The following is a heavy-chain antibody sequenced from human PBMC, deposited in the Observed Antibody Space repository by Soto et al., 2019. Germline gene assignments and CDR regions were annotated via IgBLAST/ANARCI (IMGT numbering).Heavy chain of an antibody. D-gene: IGHD3-3*01. J-gene: IGHJ4*02. CDR1: GGSISSYY. Sequence: TSETLSLTCTVSGGSISSYYWSWIRQPPGKGLEWIAYIYYSGSTKYNPSLKSRVTISVDTSKNQFSLKLSSVTAADTAVYYCARLWSGLGNYYFDYWGQGTLVTVSS. CDR2: IYYSGST. V-gene: IGHV4-59*12. CDR3: ARLWSGLGNYYFDY.